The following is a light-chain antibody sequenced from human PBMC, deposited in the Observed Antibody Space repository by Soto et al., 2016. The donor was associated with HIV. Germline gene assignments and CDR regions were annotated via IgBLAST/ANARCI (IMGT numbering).Light chain of an antibody. CDR2: DDD. V-gene: IGLV3-21*03. Sequence: SYVLPQPPSVSVAPGKTARITCGGNDIGSKSVHWYQQKPGQAPVLVVYDDDDRPSGIPERFSGSSSGNTATLTISRVEIRDEADYYCQVWDSSSDHWVFGGGTKLTV. CDR1: DIGSKS. J-gene: IGLJ3*02. CDR3: QVWDSSSDHWV.